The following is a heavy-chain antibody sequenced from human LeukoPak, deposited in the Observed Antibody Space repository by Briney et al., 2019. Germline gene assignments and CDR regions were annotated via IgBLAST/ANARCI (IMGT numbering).Heavy chain of an antibody. CDR1: GGTFSSYA. Sequence: GASVKVSCKASGGTFSSYAISWVRQAPGQGLEWMGGIIPIFGTANYAQKFQGRVTITTDESTSTAYMELSSLRSEDTAVYYCATDGGICSSTSCHGYYYMDVWGKGTTVTVSS. D-gene: IGHD2-2*01. J-gene: IGHJ6*03. CDR2: IIPIFGTA. V-gene: IGHV1-69*05. CDR3: ATDGGICSSTSCHGYYYMDV.